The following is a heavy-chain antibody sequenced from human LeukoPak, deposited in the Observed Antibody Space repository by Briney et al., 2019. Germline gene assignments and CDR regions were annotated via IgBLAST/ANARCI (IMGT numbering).Heavy chain of an antibody. D-gene: IGHD4/OR15-4a*01. CDR1: GGSISSGGYS. J-gene: IGHJ4*02. Sequence: SETLSLTCAVSGGSISSGGYSWSWIRQPPGKGLEWIGYIYYSGSTYYNPSLKSRVTISLDRSKNQFSLKLTSVTAADTAVYYCARRAGAYSHPYDYWGQGTLVTVSS. V-gene: IGHV4-30-4*07. CDR2: IYYSGST. CDR3: ARRAGAYSHPYDY.